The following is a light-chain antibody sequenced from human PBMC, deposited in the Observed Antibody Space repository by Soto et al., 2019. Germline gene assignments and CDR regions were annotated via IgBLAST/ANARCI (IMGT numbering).Light chain of an antibody. CDR1: QSVSSTY. J-gene: IGKJ5*01. CDR2: GAS. V-gene: IGKV3-20*01. CDR3: QQYGSSPIT. Sequence: QSPVTLSVSQGESAILSCRASQSVSSTYLAWYQQKPGQAPRLLIHGASSRATGIPDRISGSGSGTDLTITISRLEPEDFEVYYCQQYGSSPITFGQGTRLDNK.